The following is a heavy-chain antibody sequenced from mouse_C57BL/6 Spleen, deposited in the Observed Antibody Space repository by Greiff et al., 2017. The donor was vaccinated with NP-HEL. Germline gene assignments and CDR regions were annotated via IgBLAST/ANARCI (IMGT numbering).Heavy chain of an antibody. CDR1: GYTFTDYN. Sequence: VQLKESGPELVKPGASVKMSCKASGYTFTDYNMHWVKQSHGKSLEWIGYINPNNGGTSYNQKFKGKATLTVNKSSSTAYMELRSLTSEDSAVYYCARSVYYGSSPYYFDYWGQGTTLTVSS. V-gene: IGHV1-22*01. D-gene: IGHD1-1*01. CDR3: ARSVYYGSSPYYFDY. CDR2: INPNNGGT. J-gene: IGHJ2*01.